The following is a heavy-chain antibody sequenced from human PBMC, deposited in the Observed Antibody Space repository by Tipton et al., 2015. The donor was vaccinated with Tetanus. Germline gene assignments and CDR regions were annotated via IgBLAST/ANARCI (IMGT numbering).Heavy chain of an antibody. D-gene: IGHD3-22*01. CDR3: ARRFYDSSGYSFDI. J-gene: IGHJ3*02. CDR2: IYYSGST. CDR1: GGSISSYY. V-gene: IGHV4-39*01. Sequence: TLSLTCTVSGGSISSYYWGWIRQPPGKGLEWIGSIYYSGSTYYNPSLKSRVTISVDTSKNQFSLKLSSVTAADTAVYYCARRFYDSSGYSFDIWGQGTMVTASS.